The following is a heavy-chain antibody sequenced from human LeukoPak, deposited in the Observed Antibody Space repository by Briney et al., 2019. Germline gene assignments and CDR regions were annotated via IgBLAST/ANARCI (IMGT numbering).Heavy chain of an antibody. D-gene: IGHD6-13*01. J-gene: IGHJ4*02. CDR3: AREPRKLAFDY. V-gene: IGHV4-4*07. Sequence: SETLSLTCTVSGGSISSYYWSWIRQPAGKGLEWIGRIYTSGSTNYNPSLKGRVTMSVGTSKNQFSLKPSSVTAADTAVYYCAREPRKLAFDYWGQGTLVTVSS. CDR2: IYTSGST. CDR1: GGSISSYY.